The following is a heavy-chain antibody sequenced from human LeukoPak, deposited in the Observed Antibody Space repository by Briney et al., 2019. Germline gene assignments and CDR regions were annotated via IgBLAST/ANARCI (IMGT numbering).Heavy chain of an antibody. CDR2: ISSSSSYI. Sequence: GGSLRLSCAASGFTFSSYSMNWVRQAPGKGLEWVSSISSSSSYIYYADSVRGRFTISRDNAKNSLYLQMNSLRAEDTAVYYCARGAYDFWGGYSYYFDYWGQGTLVTVSS. CDR3: ARGAYDFWGGYSYYFDY. CDR1: GFTFSSYS. D-gene: IGHD3-3*01. J-gene: IGHJ4*02. V-gene: IGHV3-21*01.